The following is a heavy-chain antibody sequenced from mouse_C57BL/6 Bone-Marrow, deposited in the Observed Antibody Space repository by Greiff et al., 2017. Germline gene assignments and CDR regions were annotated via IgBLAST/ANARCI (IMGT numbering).Heavy chain of an antibody. V-gene: IGHV1-85*01. Sequence: QVQLKESGPELVKPGASVKLSCKASGYNFTSYDINWVKQRPGQGLEWIGWIYPRDGSTKYNEKFEGKATLTVDTSSSTAYMELHSLTSEDSAVYFCARIEFYGSSADWYFDVWGTGTTVTVSS. CDR1: GYNFTSYD. CDR3: ARIEFYGSSADWYFDV. J-gene: IGHJ1*03. D-gene: IGHD1-1*01. CDR2: IYPRDGST.